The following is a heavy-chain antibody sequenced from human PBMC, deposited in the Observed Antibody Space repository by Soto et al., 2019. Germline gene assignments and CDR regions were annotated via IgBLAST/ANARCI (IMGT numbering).Heavy chain of an antibody. CDR1: GGSISSYY. J-gene: IGHJ5*02. V-gene: IGHV4-59*01. D-gene: IGHD6-13*01. CDR2: IYYSGST. CDR3: ARGSPVPYSSSWLQSMGAWFDP. Sequence: SETLSRTCTVCGGSISSYYFSWIQQPPGKGLEWIGYIYYSGSTNYNPSLKSRVTISVDTSKNQFSLKLSSVTAADTAVYYCARGSPVPYSSSWLQSMGAWFDPWGQGTLVTVSS.